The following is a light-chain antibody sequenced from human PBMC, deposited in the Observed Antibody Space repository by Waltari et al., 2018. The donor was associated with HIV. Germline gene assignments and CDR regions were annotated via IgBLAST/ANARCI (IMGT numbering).Light chain of an antibody. CDR3: AAWDDSLNSFV. CDR1: SSNTGSNY. CDR2: RNN. J-gene: IGLJ1*01. Sequence: QSVLTQPPSESATPGQRVTISCSGGSSNTGSNYVYWYQQIPGTAPKLLIYRNNQRPPRVPDRCSCSTSGTSASLAISGLHSEDEADYYCAAWDDSLNSFVFGTGTRVTVL. V-gene: IGLV1-47*01.